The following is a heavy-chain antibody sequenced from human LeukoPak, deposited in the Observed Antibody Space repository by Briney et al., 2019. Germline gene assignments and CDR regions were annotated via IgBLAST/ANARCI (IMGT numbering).Heavy chain of an antibody. J-gene: IGHJ3*02. CDR3: AILNSPFTMIGPWVALDI. V-gene: IGHV3-48*03. CDR1: GFTFSSYE. CDR2: ISSSGSTI. Sequence: GGSLRLSCAALGFTFSSYEMNWVRQAPGKGLEWVSYISSSGSTIYYADSVKGRFTISRDNAKNSLYLQMNSLRAEDTAVYYCAILNSPFTMIGPWVALDIWGQGTMVTVSS. D-gene: IGHD3-22*01.